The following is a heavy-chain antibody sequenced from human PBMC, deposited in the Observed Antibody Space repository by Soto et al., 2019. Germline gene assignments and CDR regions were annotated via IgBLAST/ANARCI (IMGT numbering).Heavy chain of an antibody. CDR3: ARSGSNVLIQYYSGMDV. J-gene: IGHJ6*02. V-gene: IGHV5-10-1*01. D-gene: IGHD3-10*01. CDR1: GYSFTSYW. CDR2: IDPSDSYT. Sequence: PGESLKISCKGSGYSFTSYWISWVRQMPGKGLEWMGRIDPSDSYTNYSPSFQGHVTISADKSISTAYLQWSSLKASDTAMYYCARSGSNVLIQYYSGMDVWGQGTTVTVSS.